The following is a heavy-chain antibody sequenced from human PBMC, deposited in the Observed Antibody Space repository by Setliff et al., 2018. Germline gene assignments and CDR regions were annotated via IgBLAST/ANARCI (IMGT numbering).Heavy chain of an antibody. J-gene: IGHJ5*02. CDR3: ARRRGAVVSSWFDP. CDR1: GFSLSTSGMC. D-gene: IGHD3-22*01. CDR2: IDWDDDK. Sequence: SGPTLVNPTQTLTLTCTFSGFSLSTSGMCVSWIRQPPGKALEWLARIDWDDDKYYSTSLKTRLTISKDTSKNQVVLTMTNMDPVDTATYYCARRRGAVVSSWFDPWGQGTLVTVSS. V-gene: IGHV2-70*11.